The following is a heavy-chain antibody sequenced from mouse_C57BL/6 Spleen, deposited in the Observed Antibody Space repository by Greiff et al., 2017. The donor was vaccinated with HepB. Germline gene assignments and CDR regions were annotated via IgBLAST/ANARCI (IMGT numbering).Heavy chain of an antibody. V-gene: IGHV10-1*01. J-gene: IGHJ3*01. CDR3: VRGLFAY. CDR1: GFSFNTYA. CDR2: IRSKSNNYAT. Sequence: EVKVVESGGGLVQPKGSLKLSCAASGFSFNTYAMNWVRQAPGKGLEWVARIRSKSNNYATYYADSVKDRFTISRDDSESMLYLQMNNLKTEDTAMYYCVRGLFAYWGQGTLVTVSA.